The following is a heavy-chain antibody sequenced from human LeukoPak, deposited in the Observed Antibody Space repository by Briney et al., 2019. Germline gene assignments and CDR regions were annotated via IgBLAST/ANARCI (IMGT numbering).Heavy chain of an antibody. CDR2: INPNSGGT. CDR3: ARVNIHSSGWYRTGYYYYMDV. CDR1: GYTLTELS. D-gene: IGHD6-19*01. J-gene: IGHJ6*03. V-gene: IGHV1-2*02. Sequence: ASVKVSCKVSGYTLTELSMHWVRQAPGQGLEWMGWINPNSGGTNYAQKFQGRVTMTRDTSISTAYMELSRLRSDDTAVYYCARVNIHSSGWYRTGYYYYMDVWGKGTTVTVSS.